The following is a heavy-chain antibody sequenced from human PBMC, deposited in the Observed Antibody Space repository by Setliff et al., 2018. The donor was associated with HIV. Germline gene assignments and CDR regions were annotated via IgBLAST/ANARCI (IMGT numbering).Heavy chain of an antibody. J-gene: IGHJ6*03. CDR2: IYHSGST. CDR1: GYSISSGYY. CDR3: ARGRGRWTYYNYYYMDV. D-gene: IGHD3-10*01. Sequence: SETLSLTCAVSGYSISSGYYWGWIRQPPGKGLEWIGSIYHSGSTYYNPSLKSRVTISVDTSKNQFSLKLSSVTAADTAVYYCARGRGRWTYYNYYYMDVWGKGTTVTVSS. V-gene: IGHV4-38-2*01.